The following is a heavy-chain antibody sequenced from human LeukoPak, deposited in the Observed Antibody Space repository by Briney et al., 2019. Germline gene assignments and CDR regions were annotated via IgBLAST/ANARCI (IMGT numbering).Heavy chain of an antibody. D-gene: IGHD3-10*01. V-gene: IGHV4-34*01. CDR3: AGPTHYGSGSYLREAWFDP. J-gene: IGHJ5*02. Sequence: SETLSLTCAVYGGSFSGYYCTWIRQPPGKGLEWVGEINHSGSTNYNPSLKSRVTISVDTSKNQFSLKLSSVTAADTAVYYCAGPTHYGSGSYLREAWFDPWGQGTLVTVSS. CDR1: GGSFSGYY. CDR2: INHSGST.